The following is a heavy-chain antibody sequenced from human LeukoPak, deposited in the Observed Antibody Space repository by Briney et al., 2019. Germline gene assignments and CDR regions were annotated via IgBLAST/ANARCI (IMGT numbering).Heavy chain of an antibody. Sequence: SETLSLTCAVSGGSISSSNWWSWVRQPPGKGLEWIGEIYHSGSTNYNPSLKGRVTISVDKSKNQFSLKLSSVTAADTAVYYCAREPTLVGATGYFDYWGQGTLVTVSS. CDR2: IYHSGST. D-gene: IGHD1-26*01. CDR1: GGSISSSNW. CDR3: AREPTLVGATGYFDY. V-gene: IGHV4-4*02. J-gene: IGHJ4*02.